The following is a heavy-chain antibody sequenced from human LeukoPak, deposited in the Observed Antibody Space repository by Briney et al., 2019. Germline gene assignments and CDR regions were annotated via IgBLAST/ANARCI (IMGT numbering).Heavy chain of an antibody. V-gene: IGHV3-53*01. CDR1: GFIVSINS. D-gene: IGHD4-17*01. Sequence: EGALRLSCTVSGFIVSINSMSWVRQAPGKGLEWVSFIYSGGNTHYADSVKGRYTMCRDNSKNPLYLHMNSLRDEDTAVYYCARRAGEYSHPYDYWGQGTLVTVSS. J-gene: IGHJ4*02. CDR3: ARRAGEYSHPYDY. CDR2: IYSGGNT.